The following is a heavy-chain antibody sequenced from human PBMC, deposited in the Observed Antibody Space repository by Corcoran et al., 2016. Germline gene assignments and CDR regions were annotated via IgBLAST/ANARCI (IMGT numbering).Heavy chain of an antibody. CDR3: TTVMAHYYDILTGDYMEGFDY. J-gene: IGHJ4*02. CDR1: GFTFSNAW. D-gene: IGHD3-9*01. Sequence: EVQLVATGGGLVKPRRSLRHSCAASGFTFSNAWMSWVRQAPGKGLEWVGRIKSKTDGGTTDYAAPVKGIFTISRDDSKKTVYLQMNSLKTEQPAVYDCTTVMAHYYDILTGDYMEGFDYWGQGTLVTVSS. V-gene: IGHV3-15*01. CDR2: IKSKTDGGTT.